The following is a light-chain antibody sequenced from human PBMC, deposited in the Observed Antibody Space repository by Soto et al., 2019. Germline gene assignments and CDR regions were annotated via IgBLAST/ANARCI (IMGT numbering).Light chain of an antibody. J-gene: IGKJ3*01. CDR3: QHYNNWPFT. V-gene: IGKV3-15*01. Sequence: EIVMTQSPATLSVSPGERATLSCRASQSVSSNLAWYQHKPGQAPRLLIYGASSRATGIPARFSGSGSGTEFSLTISSLQSEDFVVYYCQHYNNWPFTFGPGTKVDIK. CDR1: QSVSSN. CDR2: GAS.